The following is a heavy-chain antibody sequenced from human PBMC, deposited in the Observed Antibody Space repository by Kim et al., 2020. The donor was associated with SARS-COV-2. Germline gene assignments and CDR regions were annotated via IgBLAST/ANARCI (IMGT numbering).Heavy chain of an antibody. J-gene: IGHJ3*02. CDR3: ARDIRGYSYGYAFDI. CDR1: GGSISSYY. V-gene: IGHV4-4*07. Sequence: SETLSLTCTVSGGSISSYYWSWIRQPAGKGLEWIGRIYTSGSTNYNPSLKSRVTMSVDTSKNQFSLKLSSVTAADTAVYYCARDIRGYSYGYAFDIWGQGTMVTVSS. CDR2: IYTSGST. D-gene: IGHD5-18*01.